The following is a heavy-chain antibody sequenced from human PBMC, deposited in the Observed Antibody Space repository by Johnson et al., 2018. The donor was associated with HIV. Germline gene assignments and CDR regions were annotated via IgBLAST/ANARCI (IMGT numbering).Heavy chain of an antibody. Sequence: QVQLVESGGGVVQPGGSLRLSCPASGFTFSSYGMHWVRQAPGKGLEWVAFIRYDGSNKYYADSVKGRFAISRDNSKNTLYLQMNSLRAEDTAVYFCAIPYFHDSGVYHWGQGTMVTVSS. J-gene: IGHJ3*01. V-gene: IGHV3-30*02. CDR1: GFTFSSYG. CDR2: IRYDGSNK. CDR3: AIPYFHDSGVYH. D-gene: IGHD3-22*01.